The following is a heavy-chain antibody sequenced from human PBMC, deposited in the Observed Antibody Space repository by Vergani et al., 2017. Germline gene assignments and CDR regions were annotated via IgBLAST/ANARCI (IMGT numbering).Heavy chain of an antibody. V-gene: IGHV3-53*02. CDR1: GFTVSSNY. J-gene: IGHJ6*02. CDR2: IHHSGDT. D-gene: IGHD3-10*01. CDR3: ARHRGSGGFFPSSYFYGMDV. Sequence: EVQLVETGGGLIQPGGSLRLSCAASGFTVSSNYMSWVRQAPGKGLEWIGCIHHSGDTHYNSSLKSRVSISIVSSSKFSLSLTSVTAADTAIYYCARHRGSGGFFPSSYFYGMDVWGHGTTVTVSS.